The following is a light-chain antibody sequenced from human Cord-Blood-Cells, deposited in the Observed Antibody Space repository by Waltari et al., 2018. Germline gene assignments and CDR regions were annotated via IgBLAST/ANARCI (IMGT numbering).Light chain of an antibody. CDR2: GAS. CDR1: QSVSSSY. Sequence: EIVLTQSPGTLSLSPGERATLSCRASQSVSSSYLAWYQQKPGQAPRLLIHGASSRATGIPDRFSGSGSGTDFTLTINRLEPEDFAVYYCQQYGSSQGFTFGPGTKVDIK. V-gene: IGKV3-20*01. J-gene: IGKJ3*01. CDR3: QQYGSSQGFT.